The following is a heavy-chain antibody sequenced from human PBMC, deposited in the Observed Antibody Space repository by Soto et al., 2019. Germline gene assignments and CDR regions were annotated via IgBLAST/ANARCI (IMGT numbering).Heavy chain of an antibody. D-gene: IGHD5-18*01. Sequence: QITLKESGPTLVKPTQTLTLTCTFSGFSLSTSGVGVGWIRQPPGKALEWLALIYWDDDNRYSASLKSRLTITKDTSKNQVVLTMTNMDPVDTATYYCAHLPGYSYGLLYWGQGTLVTVSS. CDR1: GFSLSTSGVG. CDR2: IYWDDDN. V-gene: IGHV2-5*02. CDR3: AHLPGYSYGLLY. J-gene: IGHJ4*02.